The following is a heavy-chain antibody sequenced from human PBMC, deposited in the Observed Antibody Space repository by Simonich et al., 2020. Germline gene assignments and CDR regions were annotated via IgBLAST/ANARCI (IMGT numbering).Heavy chain of an antibody. CDR1: GGSFSGYY. CDR2: NNHSGST. V-gene: IGHV4-34*01. CDR3: ARGKGWKNAFDI. D-gene: IGHD1-1*01. J-gene: IGHJ3*02. Sequence: QVQLQQWGAGLLKPSETLSLTCAVYGGSFSGYYWSWIRQPPGKGLEWIGENNHSGSTNYNPSPKRRVTISVDTSKNQFSLKLSSVTAADTAVYYCARGKGWKNAFDIWGQGTMVTVSS.